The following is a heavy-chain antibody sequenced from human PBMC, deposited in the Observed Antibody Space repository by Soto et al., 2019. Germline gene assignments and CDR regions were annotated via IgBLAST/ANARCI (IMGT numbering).Heavy chain of an antibody. D-gene: IGHD1-1*01. CDR2: LSGSGTMR. V-gene: IGHV3-23*01. J-gene: IGHJ4*02. CDR3: AKEAEENENVPIPGDN. CDR1: GFCFRNYA. Sequence: GGSLRLSSAGSGFCFRNYARTWVPQAPGKGLEWVSGLSGSGTMRYYADSVRGRFINSRDNAKNALFLQMDNLRVEDSAVYYCAKEAEENENVPIPGDNWGQGTPVTVSS.